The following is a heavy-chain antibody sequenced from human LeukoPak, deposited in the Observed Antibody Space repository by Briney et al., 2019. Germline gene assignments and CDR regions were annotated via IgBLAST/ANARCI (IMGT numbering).Heavy chain of an antibody. J-gene: IGHJ4*02. CDR1: GFTFSSSS. Sequence: GGSLRLSCAASGFTFSSSSMSWVRQAPGKGLEWVSALTGSGGSTYYADSVKGRFTISRDNSKKTLFLQMNSLRAEDTAVYYCAKGLAPAAYWGQGTLVTVSS. D-gene: IGHD2-2*01. CDR3: AKGLAPAAY. CDR2: LTGSGGST. V-gene: IGHV3-23*01.